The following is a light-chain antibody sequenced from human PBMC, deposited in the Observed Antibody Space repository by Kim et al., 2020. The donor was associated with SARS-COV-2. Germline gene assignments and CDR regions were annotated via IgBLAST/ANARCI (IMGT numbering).Light chain of an antibody. Sequence: VFVSPGQTASTTCAGDKLGDKYACWYQQKPGQSAVLVIYQDSKPPSGNPERFSGSNAGNTATLTISGTQAMDEADYYCQAWDSSVVFGGGTQLTVL. J-gene: IGLJ2*01. CDR2: QDS. CDR3: QAWDSSVV. CDR1: KLGDKY. V-gene: IGLV3-1*01.